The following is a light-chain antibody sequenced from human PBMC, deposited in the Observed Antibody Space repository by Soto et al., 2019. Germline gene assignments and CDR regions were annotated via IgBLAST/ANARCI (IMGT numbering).Light chain of an antibody. J-gene: IGKJ3*01. CDR1: QSVGVNS. CDR2: AAS. Sequence: EIVLTQSPGTLSLSPGERATLSCRASQSVGVNSLAWYQQKGGQAPRLLIYAASTRATGVPDRYSGSGSGTDFALTISRLETEDFAVYYRQQYGGSPFTFGPGTKVDIK. V-gene: IGKV3-20*01. CDR3: QQYGGSPFT.